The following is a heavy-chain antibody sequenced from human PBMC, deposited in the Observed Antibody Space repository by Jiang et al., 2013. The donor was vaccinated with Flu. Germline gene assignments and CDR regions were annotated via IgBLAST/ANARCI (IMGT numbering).Heavy chain of an antibody. CDR2: IIPIFGTA. CDR1: GGTFSSYA. D-gene: IGHD1-20*01. CDR3: ARDSQRDNWNYFDY. V-gene: IGHV1-69*01. J-gene: IGHJ4*02. Sequence: KASGGTFSSYAISWVRQAPGQGLEWMGGIIPIFGTANYAQKFQGRVTITADESTSTAYMELSSLRSEDTVVYYCARDSQRDNWNYFDYWGQGTLVTVSS.